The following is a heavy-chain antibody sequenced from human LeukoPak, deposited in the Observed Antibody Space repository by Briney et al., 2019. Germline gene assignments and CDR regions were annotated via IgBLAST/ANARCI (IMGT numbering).Heavy chain of an antibody. V-gene: IGHV1-2*05. CDR3: SRKFGLCIMVLGFIR. D-gene: IGHD3-10*01. CDR1: GYTFTPYY. J-gene: IGHJ4*02. Sequence: GASVKVSCKASGYTFTPYYINWVRQAPGQGLEWMGRINPNSGGTNYAQKFQGRVTMTRDTSISTTYMELSMLRSDSTVVDYYSRKFGLCIMVLGFIRWGQGTLVTVSS. CDR2: INPNSGGT.